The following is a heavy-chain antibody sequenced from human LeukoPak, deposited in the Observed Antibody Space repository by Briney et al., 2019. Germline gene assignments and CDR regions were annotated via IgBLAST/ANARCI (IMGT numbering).Heavy chain of an antibody. CDR1: GGTFSSYA. J-gene: IGHJ4*02. D-gene: IGHD3-22*01. V-gene: IGHV1-69*13. CDR2: IIPIFGTA. Sequence: GASVKVSCKASGGTFSSYAISWVRQAPGQGLEWMGGIIPIFGTANYAQKFQGRVTITADESTSTAYMELSSLRSEDTAVYYCARARLYYYDSSGYYFDYWGQGTLVTVSS. CDR3: ARARLYYYDSSGYYFDY.